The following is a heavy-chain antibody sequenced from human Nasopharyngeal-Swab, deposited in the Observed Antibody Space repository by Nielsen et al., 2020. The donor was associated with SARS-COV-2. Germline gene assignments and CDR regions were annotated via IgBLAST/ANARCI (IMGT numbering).Heavy chain of an antibody. V-gene: IGHV3-48*02. CDR3: ARGHPIVGATGIDY. CDR2: ISSSSSTI. Sequence: GESLKISCAASGFTFSSYSMNWVRQAPGKGLEWVSYISSSSSTIYYADPVKGRFTISRDNAKNSLYLQMNSLRDEDTAVYYCARGHPIVGATGIDYWGQGTLVTVSS. D-gene: IGHD1-26*01. CDR1: GFTFSSYS. J-gene: IGHJ4*02.